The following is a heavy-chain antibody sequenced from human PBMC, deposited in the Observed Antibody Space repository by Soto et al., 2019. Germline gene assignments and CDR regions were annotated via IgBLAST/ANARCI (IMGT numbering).Heavy chain of an antibody. J-gene: IGHJ4*02. CDR2: IYYSGST. Sequence: QVQLQESGPGLVKPSETLSLTCTVSGGSISSYYWSWIRQPPGKGLEWIGYIYYSGSTNYNPAHKSRATISVDTPKNQFHLKLSSVTAADTALYYCARRYGRNFDYWGQGTLITVSS. CDR3: ARRYGRNFDY. D-gene: IGHD1-20*01. V-gene: IGHV4-59*01. CDR1: GGSISSYY.